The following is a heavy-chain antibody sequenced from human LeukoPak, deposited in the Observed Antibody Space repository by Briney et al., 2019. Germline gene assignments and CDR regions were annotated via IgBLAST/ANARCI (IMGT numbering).Heavy chain of an antibody. D-gene: IGHD3-22*01. CDR2: INPNSGGT. CDR3: ARESGYYDSSGYYDY. V-gene: IGHV1-2*02. CDR1: GYTFTGYY. Sequence: GASVKVSCKASGYTFTGYYIHWVRQAPGQGLEWMGWINPNSGGTNYAQKFQGRVTMTRDTSISTAYMELSRLRSDDTAVYYCARESGYYDSSGYYDYWGQGTLVTVSS. J-gene: IGHJ4*02.